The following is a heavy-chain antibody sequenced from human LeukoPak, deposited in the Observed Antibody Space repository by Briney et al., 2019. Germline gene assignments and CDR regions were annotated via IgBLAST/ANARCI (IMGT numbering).Heavy chain of an antibody. V-gene: IGHV4-39*02. CDR3: ARGPGGYSYGYYFDY. J-gene: IGHJ4*02. D-gene: IGHD5-18*01. Sequence: SETLSLTCTVSGGSISSSNYFWSWIRQPPGQELEWIASINYGGTTYYNPSLKSRVTISVDTSKNHFSLKLSSVTAADTAVYYCARGPGGYSYGYYFDYWGQGTLVTVSS. CDR2: INYGGTT. CDR1: GGSISSSNYF.